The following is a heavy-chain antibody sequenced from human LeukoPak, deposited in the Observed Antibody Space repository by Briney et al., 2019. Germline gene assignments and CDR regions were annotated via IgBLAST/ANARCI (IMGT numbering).Heavy chain of an antibody. CDR2: ISYDGSNK. J-gene: IGHJ4*02. CDR1: GFTSSSSA. CDR3: ARARRGYCRSTSCGSPGY. V-gene: IGHV3-30*04. D-gene: IGHD2-2*01. Sequence: GGSLRLSCAASGFTSSSSATHWGRQAPGKGLEWVAVISYDGSNKYYADSVKGRFTISRDNSKNTLYLQMNSLRAEETAVYHCARARRGYCRSTSCGSPGYWGQGTLVTVSS.